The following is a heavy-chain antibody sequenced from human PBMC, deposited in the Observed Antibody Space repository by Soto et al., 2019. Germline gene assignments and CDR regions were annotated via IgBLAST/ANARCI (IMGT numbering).Heavy chain of an antibody. CDR1: GFPFSSYA. V-gene: IGHV3-23*01. D-gene: IGHD5-12*01. CDR3: AKEGYSGYERHY. Sequence: GGSLRLSCAASGFPFSSYAMSWVRPAPGKGLEWVSAISGSGGSTYYADSVKGRFAISRDNSKDTLYLQMNSLRAEDTAVYYCAKEGYSGYERHYWGQGTLDTVSS. J-gene: IGHJ4*02. CDR2: ISGSGGST.